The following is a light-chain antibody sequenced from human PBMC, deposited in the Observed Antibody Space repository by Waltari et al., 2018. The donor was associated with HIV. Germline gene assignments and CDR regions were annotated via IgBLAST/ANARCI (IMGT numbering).Light chain of an antibody. Sequence: SSELTQDPDVSVALGQTLKITCQGDSLRTYYSNWYQQKPGQAPVLVLQDKNRRPSGVPARFSGSTSGSTASLTITGAQAEDEAVYYCHSRDSSGYSYVFGNGTQVTVL. J-gene: IGLJ1*01. V-gene: IGLV3-19*01. CDR2: DKN. CDR1: SLRTYY. CDR3: HSRDSSGYSYV.